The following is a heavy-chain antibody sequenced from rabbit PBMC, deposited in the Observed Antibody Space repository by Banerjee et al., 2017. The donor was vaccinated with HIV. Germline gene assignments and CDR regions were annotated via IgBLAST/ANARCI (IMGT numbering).Heavy chain of an antibody. Sequence: QSLEESGGDLVKPGASLTLTCTASGFSFSSGYYMCWVRQAPGKGLEWIACIFGGSSGTTYYASWAKGRFTISKASSTTVTLQMTSLTAADTATYFCARGYTIGNPYGFFNLWGQGTLVTVS. CDR2: IFGGSSGTT. V-gene: IGHV1S40*01. J-gene: IGHJ4*01. D-gene: IGHD6-1*01. CDR3: ARGYTIGNPYGFFNL. CDR1: GFSFSSGYY.